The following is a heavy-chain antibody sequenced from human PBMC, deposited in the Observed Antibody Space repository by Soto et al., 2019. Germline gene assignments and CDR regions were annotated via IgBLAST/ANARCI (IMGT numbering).Heavy chain of an antibody. CDR1: WGTRGDGGGC. D-gene: IGHD3-10*01. CDR2: IYHSGST. J-gene: IGHJ4*02. V-gene: IGHV4-30-2*01. CDR3: ASEVPYGSGRYFDY. Sequence: VLWGTRGDGGGCRIWKPQPPGKGLEWIGYIYHSGSTYYNPSLKSRVTISVDRSKNQFSLKLSSVTAADTAVYYCASEVPYGSGRYFDYWGQGTLVTVSS.